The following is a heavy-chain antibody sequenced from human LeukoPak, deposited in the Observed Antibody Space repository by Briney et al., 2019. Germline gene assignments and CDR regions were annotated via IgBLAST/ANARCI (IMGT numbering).Heavy chain of an antibody. J-gene: IGHJ5*02. CDR1: GGSISSYY. Sequence: SETLSLTCTVSGGSISSYYWSWIRQPPGKGPEWIGYIYYSGSTNHNPSLKSRVTISVDTSKNQFSLKLSSVAAADTAVYYCARVKYSSSWCWFDPWGQGTLVTVSS. CDR2: IYYSGST. D-gene: IGHD6-13*01. CDR3: ARVKYSSSWCWFDP. V-gene: IGHV4-59*01.